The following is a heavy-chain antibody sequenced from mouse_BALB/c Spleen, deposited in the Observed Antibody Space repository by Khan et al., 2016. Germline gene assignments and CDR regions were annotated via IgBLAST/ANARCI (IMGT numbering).Heavy chain of an antibody. Sequence: QVQLQPSGAELVRPGVSVKISCKGSGYTFTDYDMHWVKQSHAKSLEWIGILSTYYGDATYNQKFKGKATMTVDKSSNTAYMELARLTSEDSAIYYCARGTTALYYALDYWGQGTSVTVSS. D-gene: IGHD1-2*01. J-gene: IGHJ4*01. CDR1: GYTFTDYD. CDR3: ARGTTALYYALDY. CDR2: LSTYYGDA. V-gene: IGHV1S137*01.